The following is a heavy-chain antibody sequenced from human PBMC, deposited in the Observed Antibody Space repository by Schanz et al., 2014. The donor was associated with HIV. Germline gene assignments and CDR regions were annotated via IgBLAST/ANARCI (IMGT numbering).Heavy chain of an antibody. CDR1: GFIFADYA. D-gene: IGHD3-16*01. J-gene: IGHJ4*02. Sequence: EVQLVESGGGLVQPGRSLRLSCAASGFIFADYAMHWVRQAPGKGLEWLSYISSTGTTINYADSVKGRFTISRDNAKSSVFLQMNSLRAEDTAVYYCVQDPEMDAITGYFPYWGQGTLVTVSS. CDR2: ISSTGTTI. V-gene: IGHV3-48*03. CDR3: VQDPEMDAITGYFPY.